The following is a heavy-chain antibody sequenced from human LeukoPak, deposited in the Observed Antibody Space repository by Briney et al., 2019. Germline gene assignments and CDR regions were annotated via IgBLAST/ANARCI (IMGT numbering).Heavy chain of an antibody. Sequence: PGGSLRLSCAASGFTFSSYAMHWVRQAPGKGLEWVAVISYDGSNKYYADSVKGRFTISRDNSKNTLYLQMNSLRAEDTAVYYCARDSYDILTSLYYGMDVWGQGTTVTVSS. CDR2: ISYDGSNK. CDR3: ARDSYDILTSLYYGMDV. D-gene: IGHD3-9*01. CDR1: GFTFSSYA. J-gene: IGHJ6*02. V-gene: IGHV3-30*04.